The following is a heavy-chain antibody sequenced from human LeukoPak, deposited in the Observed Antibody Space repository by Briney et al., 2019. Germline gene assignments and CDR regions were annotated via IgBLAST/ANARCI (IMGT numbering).Heavy chain of an antibody. CDR2: IIPIFGTA. V-gene: IGHV1-69*05. CDR3: AREDPNSSGYYSPTYYFDY. CDR1: GGTFSSYA. D-gene: IGHD3-22*01. J-gene: IGHJ4*02. Sequence: SVKVSCKASGGTFSSYAISWVRQAPGQGLEWMGGIIPIFGTANYAQKFQGRVTITTDESTSTAYMELSSLRSEDAAVYYCAREDPNSSGYYSPTYYFDYWGQGTLVTVSS.